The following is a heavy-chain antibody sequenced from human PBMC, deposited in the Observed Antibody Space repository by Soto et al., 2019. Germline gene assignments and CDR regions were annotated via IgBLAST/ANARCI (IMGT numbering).Heavy chain of an antibody. J-gene: IGHJ5*02. V-gene: IGHV4-59*01. CDR3: ARGGDFVCSWFDP. Sequence: QVQLQESGPGLVKPSETLSLTCTVSGGSISSYYWSWIRQPPGKGLEWIGYIYYSGSTNYNPSLKSRVTISVDTSKNQFSLKLSSVTAADTAVYYCARGGDFVCSWFDPWGQGTLVTVSS. D-gene: IGHD4-17*01. CDR1: GGSISSYY. CDR2: IYYSGST.